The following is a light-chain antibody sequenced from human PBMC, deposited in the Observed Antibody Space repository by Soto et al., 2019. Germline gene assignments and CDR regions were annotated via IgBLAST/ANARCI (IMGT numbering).Light chain of an antibody. V-gene: IGLV1-40*01. J-gene: IGLJ1*01. CDR3: QSYDISLSGFHV. CDR2: GNS. Sequence: QSVLTQPPSVSGAPGQRVTISCTGSISNIGAGYDVHWYQQLPGTVPKVLIYGNSNRPSGVPDRFSGSRSGTSASLAITGLQAEDGDDYYCQSYDISLSGFHVFGTGTKVTVL. CDR1: ISNIGAGYD.